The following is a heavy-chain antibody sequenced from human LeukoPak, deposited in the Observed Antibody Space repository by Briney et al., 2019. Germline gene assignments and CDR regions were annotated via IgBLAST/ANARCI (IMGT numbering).Heavy chain of an antibody. J-gene: IGHJ6*02. CDR1: GFTFSSYG. D-gene: IGHD3-16*01. Sequence: GGSLRLSCAASGFTFSSYGMHWVRQAPGKGLEWVAFIRYDGSNKYYADSVKGRFTISRDNSKNTLYLQMNSLRAEDTAVYYCARTPPSVLIGMDVWGQGTTVTVSS. CDR3: ARTPPSVLIGMDV. V-gene: IGHV3-30*02. CDR2: IRYDGSNK.